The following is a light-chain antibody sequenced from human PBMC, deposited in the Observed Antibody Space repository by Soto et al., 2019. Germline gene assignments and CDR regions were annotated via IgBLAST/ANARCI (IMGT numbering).Light chain of an antibody. CDR1: SSDVGGYNY. CDR2: DVS. V-gene: IGLV2-14*01. Sequence: VLTQPASVSGSPGQSITISCTGTSSDVGGYNYVSWYQQHPGKAPKLMIYDVSNRPSGVSNRFSGSKSGNTASLTISGLQAEDEADYYCSSCTSSGNYVFGTGTKVTVL. CDR3: SSCTSSGNYV. J-gene: IGLJ1*01.